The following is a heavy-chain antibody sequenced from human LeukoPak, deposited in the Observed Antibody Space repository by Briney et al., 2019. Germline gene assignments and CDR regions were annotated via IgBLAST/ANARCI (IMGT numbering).Heavy chain of an antibody. J-gene: IGHJ4*02. Sequence: ASVKVSCKASGYTFTSYDVHWVRQATGQGLEWMGWLNPNSGNTGYAQKFQDRVTMTRNTSISTVYMELSSLRSEDTAVYFCARVDGSPDYWGQGTLVTVSS. CDR1: GYTFTSYD. CDR2: LNPNSGNT. V-gene: IGHV1-8*01. CDR3: ARVDGSPDY. D-gene: IGHD2-15*01.